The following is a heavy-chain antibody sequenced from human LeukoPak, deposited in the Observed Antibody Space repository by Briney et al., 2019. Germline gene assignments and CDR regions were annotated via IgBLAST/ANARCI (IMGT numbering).Heavy chain of an antibody. D-gene: IGHD3-3*01. CDR1: GFTFSSYS. CDR3: ARGVRWSGMNFDY. CDR2: ISSSSSYI. Sequence: PGGSLRLSCAASGFTFSSYSMNWVRQAPGKGLEWVSSISSSSSYIYYADSVKGRFTISRDNAKNSLYLQMNSLRAEDTAVYYCARGVRWSGMNFDYWGQGTLVTVSS. V-gene: IGHV3-21*01. J-gene: IGHJ4*02.